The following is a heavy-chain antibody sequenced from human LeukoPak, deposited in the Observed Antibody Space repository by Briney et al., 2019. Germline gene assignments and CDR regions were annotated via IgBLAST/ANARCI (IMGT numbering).Heavy chain of an antibody. D-gene: IGHD3-3*01. Sequence: ASVKVSCKASGGTFSSYAISWVRQAPGQGLEWMGGIIPIFGTANYAQKFQGRVTITADESTSTAYMELSSLRSEDTAVYYCARGYYDFWSGNGAFDIWGQGTMVTVSS. CDR1: GGTFSSYA. CDR3: ARGYYDFWSGNGAFDI. CDR2: IIPIFGTA. J-gene: IGHJ3*02. V-gene: IGHV1-69*13.